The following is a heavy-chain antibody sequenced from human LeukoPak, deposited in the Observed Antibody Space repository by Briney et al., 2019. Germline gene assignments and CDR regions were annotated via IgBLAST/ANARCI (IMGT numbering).Heavy chain of an antibody. Sequence: GGSLRLSCAASGFSFSDAWMNWVRQAPGKGLEWVGHIRSKADGGTPDYIAPVKGRFTISRDDSKDTLYLQMNSLRAEDTAVYYCARDPSSGYYYYFDYWGQGTLVTVSS. D-gene: IGHD3-22*01. V-gene: IGHV3-15*07. J-gene: IGHJ4*02. CDR2: IRSKADGGTP. CDR1: GFSFSDAW. CDR3: ARDPSSGYYYYFDY.